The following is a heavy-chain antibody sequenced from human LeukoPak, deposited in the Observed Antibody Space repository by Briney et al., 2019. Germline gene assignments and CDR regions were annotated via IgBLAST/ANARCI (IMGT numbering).Heavy chain of an antibody. Sequence: ASVKVSCKASGYTFTSYDINWVRQATGQGLEWMGWMNPSSGNTGYAQKFQGRVTMTRNTSISTAYMELSSLRSEDTAVYYCARAAYTYYYDSSGYYYVYWGQGTLVTVSS. CDR2: MNPSSGNT. D-gene: IGHD3-22*01. J-gene: IGHJ4*02. CDR3: ARAAYTYYYDSSGYYYVY. CDR1: GYTFTSYD. V-gene: IGHV1-8*01.